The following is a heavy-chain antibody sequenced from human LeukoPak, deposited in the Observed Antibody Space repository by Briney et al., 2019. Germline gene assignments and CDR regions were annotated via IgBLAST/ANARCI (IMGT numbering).Heavy chain of an antibody. CDR3: ARGTSTYLGTFDP. D-gene: IGHD1-1*01. CDR1: GFTFSDYY. CDR2: ISSSGSTI. Sequence: GGSLRLSCAASGFTFSDYYMSWFRQAPGKGLEWVSYISSSGSTIYYADSVKGRFTISRDNARNSLDLQMNSLRAEDTAVYYCARGTSTYLGTFDPWGQGTLVTVSS. V-gene: IGHV3-11*01. J-gene: IGHJ5*02.